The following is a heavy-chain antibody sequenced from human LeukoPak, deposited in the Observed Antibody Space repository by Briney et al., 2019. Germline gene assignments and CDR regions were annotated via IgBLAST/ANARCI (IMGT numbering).Heavy chain of an antibody. D-gene: IGHD4-17*01. V-gene: IGHV3-21*01. CDR3: ARDFTTVTTAYFHH. CDR2: ISTNGHI. Sequence: GGSLRLSCAASGFSLNSYSMNWVRQAPGKGLGWVSSISTNGHIYYADSVKGRFTIFGDDAENSLYLQMNGLRAEDTAIYYCARDFTTVTTAYFHHWGQGTLVTVSS. J-gene: IGHJ1*01. CDR1: GFSLNSYS.